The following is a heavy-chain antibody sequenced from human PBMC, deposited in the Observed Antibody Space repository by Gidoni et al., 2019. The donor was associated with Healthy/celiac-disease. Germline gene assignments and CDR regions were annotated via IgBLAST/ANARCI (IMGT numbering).Heavy chain of an antibody. CDR3: LSFYGSGSSNFDY. Sequence: EVQLVESGGGLVQPGGSLKLSCAASGFTFSGSAMHWVRQASGKGLEWVGRIRSKANSYATAYAASVKGRFTISRDDSKNTAYLQMNSLKTEDTAVYYCLSFYGSGSSNFDYWGQGTLVTVSS. CDR2: IRSKANSYAT. CDR1: GFTFSGSA. V-gene: IGHV3-73*01. J-gene: IGHJ4*02. D-gene: IGHD3-10*01.